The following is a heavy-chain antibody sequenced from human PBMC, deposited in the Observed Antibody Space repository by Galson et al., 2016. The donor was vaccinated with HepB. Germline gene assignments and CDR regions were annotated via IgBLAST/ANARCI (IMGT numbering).Heavy chain of an antibody. J-gene: IGHJ6*02. Sequence: SLRLSCAPSGFAFNRFSMNWVRQAPGKGLEWVSSISTSSTYTFYADSVKGRFAISRDNAKNALYLQMNSLRAEDTAVYFCARLDGYKPAYYYDIDVWGQGTTVIVSS. D-gene: IGHD5-24*01. V-gene: IGHV3-21*01. CDR3: ARLDGYKPAYYYDIDV. CDR2: ISTSSTYT. CDR1: GFAFNRFS.